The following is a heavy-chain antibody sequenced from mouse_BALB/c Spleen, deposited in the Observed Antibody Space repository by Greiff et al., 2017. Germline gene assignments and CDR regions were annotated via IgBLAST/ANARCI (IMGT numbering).Heavy chain of an antibody. CDR2: IYPGDGDT. CDR1: GYAFSSYW. Sequence: QVQLQQSGAELVRPGSSVKISCKASGYAFSSYWMNWVKQRPGQGLEWIGQIYPGDGDTNYNGKFKGKATLTADKSSSTAYMQLSSLTSEDSAVYYCARSKEAWFAYWGQGTLVTVSA. V-gene: IGHV1-80*01. CDR3: ARSKEAWFAY. J-gene: IGHJ3*01.